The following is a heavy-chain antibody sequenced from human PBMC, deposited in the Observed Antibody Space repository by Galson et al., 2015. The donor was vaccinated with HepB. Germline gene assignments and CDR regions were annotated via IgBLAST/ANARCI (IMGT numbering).Heavy chain of an antibody. CDR2: TYHRSKWYN. D-gene: IGHD2-2*01. CDR1: GDSVSSNSAA. V-gene: IGHV6-1*01. J-gene: IGHJ4*02. Sequence: CAISGDSVSSNSAAWNWIRQSPSRGLEWLGRTYHRSKWYNDYAVSVKSRITINPDTSKNQFSLQLNSVTPEDTAVYYCARAVEYCSSTSCYTKIYYFDYWGQGTLVTVSS. CDR3: ARAVEYCSSTSCYTKIYYFDY.